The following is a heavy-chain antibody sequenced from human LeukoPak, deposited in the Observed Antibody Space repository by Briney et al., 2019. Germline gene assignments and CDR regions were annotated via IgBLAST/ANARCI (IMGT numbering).Heavy chain of an antibody. V-gene: IGHV4-39*01. Sequence: SETLSLTCTVSGGSISSSSYYWGWIRQPPGKGLEWIGSIYYSGSTYYNPSLKSRFTISVDTSKNQYSLKLSSVTAADTAVYYCATDSGYSGYWGQGTLVTVSS. CDR3: ATDSGYSGY. J-gene: IGHJ4*02. CDR2: IYYSGST. D-gene: IGHD5-12*01. CDR1: GGSISSSSYY.